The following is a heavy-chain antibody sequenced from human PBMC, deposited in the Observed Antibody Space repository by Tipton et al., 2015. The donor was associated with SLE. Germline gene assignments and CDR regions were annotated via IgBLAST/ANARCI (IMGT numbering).Heavy chain of an antibody. CDR1: GITLSSYW. Sequence: SLRLSCAASGITLSSYWMHWVRQAPGKGLVWVSHINSDGSSTSYADSVKGRFTISRDNAKNTLYLQMNSLRAEDTAVYYCARKVVVPGAIRGYYGMDVWGQGTTVTVSS. V-gene: IGHV3-74*01. D-gene: IGHD2-2*01. J-gene: IGHJ6*02. CDR2: INSDGSST. CDR3: ARKVVVPGAIRGYYGMDV.